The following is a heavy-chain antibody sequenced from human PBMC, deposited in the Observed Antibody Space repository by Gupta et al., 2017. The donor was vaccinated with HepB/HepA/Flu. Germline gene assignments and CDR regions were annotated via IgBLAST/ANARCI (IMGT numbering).Heavy chain of an antibody. CDR2: IYPGDSDT. CDR1: GYSFTSYW. CDR3: ARLERHYSNYERDYYYYMDV. J-gene: IGHJ6*03. D-gene: IGHD4-11*01. V-gene: IGHV5-51*01. Sequence: EVQLVQSGAGVKKPGESLKISCKGSGYSFTSYWIGWVRQMPGKGLEWMGIIYPGDSDTRYSPSFQGQVTISADKSISTAYLQWSSLKASDTAMYYCARLERHYSNYERDYYYYMDVWGKGTTVTVSS.